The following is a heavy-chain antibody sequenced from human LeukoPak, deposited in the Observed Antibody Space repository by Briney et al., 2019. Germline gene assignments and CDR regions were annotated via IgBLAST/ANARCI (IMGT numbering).Heavy chain of an antibody. Sequence: GRSLRLSCSASGFTFKKYAMHWVRQAPGKGLEYVSAINSNGGRTYYADSVKGRFTISRDNSKNTLFLQMSSLRVEDTAVYYCVKDLYYDNSGYYSGAFDYWGQRTLVTVSS. V-gene: IGHV3-64D*06. J-gene: IGHJ4*02. D-gene: IGHD3-22*01. CDR2: INSNGGRT. CDR1: GFTFKKYA. CDR3: VKDLYYDNSGYYSGAFDY.